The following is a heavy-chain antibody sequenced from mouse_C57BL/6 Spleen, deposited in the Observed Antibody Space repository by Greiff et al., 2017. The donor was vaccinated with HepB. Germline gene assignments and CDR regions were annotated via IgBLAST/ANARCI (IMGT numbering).Heavy chain of an antibody. CDR1: GYAFSSSW. V-gene: IGHV1-82*01. CDR2: IYPGDGDT. J-gene: IGHJ3*01. Sequence: VQLQQSGPELVKPGASVKISCKASGYAFSSSWMNWVKQRPGKGLEWIGRIYPGDGDTNYNGKFKGKATLTADKSSSTAYMQLSSLTSEDSAVYFCANSYYDNDGVAYWGQGTRVTVSA. CDR3: ANSYYDNDGVAY. D-gene: IGHD2-4*01.